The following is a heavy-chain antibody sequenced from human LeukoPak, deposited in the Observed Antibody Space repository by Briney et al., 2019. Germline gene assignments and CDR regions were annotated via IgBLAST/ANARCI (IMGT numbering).Heavy chain of an antibody. D-gene: IGHD5-12*01. J-gene: IGHJ5*02. V-gene: IGHV3-66*01. CDR2: IYSGGST. CDR1: GFTVSSNY. Sequence: GGSLRLSCAASGFTVSSNYMSWVRQAPGKGPEWVSVIYSGGSTYYADSVKGRFTISRDNSKNTLYLQMNSLRAEDTAVYYCASTLGYSGYDPLLRFDPWGQGTLVTVSS. CDR3: ASTLGYSGYDPLLRFDP.